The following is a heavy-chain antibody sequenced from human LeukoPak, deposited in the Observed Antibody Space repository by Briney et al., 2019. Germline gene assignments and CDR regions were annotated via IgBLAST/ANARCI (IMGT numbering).Heavy chain of an antibody. CDR2: IIDSGEST. CDR1: GFTFSSYA. V-gene: IGHV3-23*01. Sequence: GGSLRLSCAASGFTFSSYAMSWVRQAPGKGLEWVSGIIDSGESTYYANFAKGRFTISRDNSNNTLYLQMNSLRAEDTAVCYCAKLGGQELHNYYVAVCGKGTTVAASS. D-gene: IGHD3-16*01. J-gene: IGHJ6*03. CDR3: AKLGGQELHNYYVAV.